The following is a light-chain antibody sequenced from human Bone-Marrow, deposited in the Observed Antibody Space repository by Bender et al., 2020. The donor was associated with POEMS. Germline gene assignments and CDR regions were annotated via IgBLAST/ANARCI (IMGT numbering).Light chain of an antibody. J-gene: IGLJ2*01. CDR2: GTN. Sequence: SSELTQDPAVSVALGQTVRITCQGDSLRNSYASWYQQKPGQAPVLVIYGTNNRPSGIPDRFSGSSSGNTATLTISGTQAVDEADYYCQVWDSSTEVFGGGTKLTVL. CDR1: SLRNSY. CDR3: QVWDSSTEV. V-gene: IGLV3-19*01.